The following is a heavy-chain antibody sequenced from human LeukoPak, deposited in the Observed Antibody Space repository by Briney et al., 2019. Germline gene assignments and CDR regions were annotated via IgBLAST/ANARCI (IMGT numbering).Heavy chain of an antibody. CDR2: IYHSGNV. CDR1: GGSIISGGYY. CDR3: ARDLYSDVNHFDY. J-gene: IGHJ4*02. V-gene: IGHV4-30-2*01. D-gene: IGHD4-17*01. Sequence: SQTLSLTCSVSGGSIISGGYYWSWIRQPPGKGLEWIGYIYHSGNVYVSASTLYNPSLKTRVSISVDLSKNQFFLDLRSLTAADTAVYYCARDLYSDVNHFDYWGQGTLVTVYS.